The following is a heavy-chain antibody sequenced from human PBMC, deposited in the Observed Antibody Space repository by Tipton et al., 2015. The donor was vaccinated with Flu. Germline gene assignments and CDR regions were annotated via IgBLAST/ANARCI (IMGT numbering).Heavy chain of an antibody. V-gene: IGHV1-2*02. CDR2: INPSSGDT. Sequence: QSGPEVKEPGASVKVSCKASGYTFSVYYMHWLRQAPGQGLEWMGWINPSSGDTYSAQKFQGRVTMTRDTSISTAYMELISLRSDDTAVYFCARGPSTGDFDYWGQGTLVTVSS. CDR3: ARGPSTGDFDY. J-gene: IGHJ4*02. D-gene: IGHD3-10*01. CDR1: GYTFSVYY.